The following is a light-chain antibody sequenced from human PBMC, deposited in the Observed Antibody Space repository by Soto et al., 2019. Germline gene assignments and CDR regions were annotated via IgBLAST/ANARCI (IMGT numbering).Light chain of an antibody. J-gene: IGKJ1*01. Sequence: EIVLTQSPGTLSLSPGERATLSYRASQSVSSSYLAWYQQKPGQAPRLLIYLASSRATGIPDRFSGSGSGTDFTLTISRLEPEDFAVYYCQQYGSSPPWTFGQGTKVEIK. V-gene: IGKV3-20*01. CDR2: LAS. CDR3: QQYGSSPPWT. CDR1: QSVSSSY.